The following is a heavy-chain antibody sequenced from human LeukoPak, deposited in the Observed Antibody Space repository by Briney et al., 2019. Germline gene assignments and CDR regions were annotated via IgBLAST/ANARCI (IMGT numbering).Heavy chain of an antibody. CDR2: ISGRGDST. Sequence: GGSLRLSCAASGFTFSSYAMTWVRQAPGKGLEWVPHISGRGDSTYSADSVKGRFTISRDNSKNTLYLQMNSLRAEDTAVYYCAKDLRDIVVLAAAPKVYWGQGTLVTVSS. J-gene: IGHJ4*02. D-gene: IGHD2-2*01. V-gene: IGHV3-23*01. CDR3: AKDLRDIVVLAAAPKVY. CDR1: GFTFSSYA.